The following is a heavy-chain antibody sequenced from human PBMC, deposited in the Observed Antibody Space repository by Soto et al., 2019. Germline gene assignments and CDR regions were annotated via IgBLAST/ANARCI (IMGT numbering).Heavy chain of an antibody. D-gene: IGHD2-15*01. Sequence: GASVKVSCKASGGTFSSYAISWVRQAPGQGLEWMGGIIPIFGTANYAQKFQGRVTITADESTSTAYMELSSLRSEDTAVYYCARDRVDGEGYGMDVWGQGTTVTVSS. CDR3: ARDRVDGEGYGMDV. CDR2: IIPIFGTA. CDR1: GGTFSSYA. V-gene: IGHV1-69*13. J-gene: IGHJ6*02.